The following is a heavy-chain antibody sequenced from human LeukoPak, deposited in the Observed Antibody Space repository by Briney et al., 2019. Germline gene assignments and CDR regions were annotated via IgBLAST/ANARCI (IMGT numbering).Heavy chain of an antibody. J-gene: IGHJ6*03. Sequence: GASVKVSCKASGYTFTGYYMHWVRQATGQGLEWMGWMNPNSGNTGYAQKFQGRVTITRNTSISTAYMELSSLRSEDTAVYYCARAPGTGILTDPYYYMDVWGKGTTVTVSS. CDR1: GYTFTGYY. CDR3: ARAPGTGILTDPYYYMDV. CDR2: MNPNSGNT. D-gene: IGHD3-9*01. V-gene: IGHV1-8*03.